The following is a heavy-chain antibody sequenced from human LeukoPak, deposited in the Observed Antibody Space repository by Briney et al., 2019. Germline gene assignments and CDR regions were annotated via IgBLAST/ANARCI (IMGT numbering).Heavy chain of an antibody. Sequence: PGGSLRLSCAASGFTFSSHWMCWVRQAPGKGLVWVSRINTDGSSTSYADSVKGRFIISRDNAKNTLYLQMNSLRAEDTAVYYCASLTGTTYYYYYMDVWGKGTTVTVSS. CDR2: INTDGSST. CDR1: GFTFSSHW. V-gene: IGHV3-74*01. CDR3: ASLTGTTYYYYYMDV. J-gene: IGHJ6*03. D-gene: IGHD1-7*01.